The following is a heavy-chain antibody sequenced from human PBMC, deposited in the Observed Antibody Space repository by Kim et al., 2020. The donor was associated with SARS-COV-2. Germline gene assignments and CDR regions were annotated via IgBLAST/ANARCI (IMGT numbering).Heavy chain of an antibody. CDR1: GGSFSGYY. CDR2: INHSGST. CDR3: ARAPLRYFDWLLADAFDI. D-gene: IGHD3-9*01. V-gene: IGHV4-34*01. J-gene: IGHJ3*02. Sequence: SETLSLTCAVYGGSFSGYYWSWIRQPPGKGLEWIGEINHSGSTNYNPSLKSRVTISVDTSKNQFSLKLSSVTAADTAVYYCARAPLRYFDWLLADAFDIWGQGTMVTVSS.